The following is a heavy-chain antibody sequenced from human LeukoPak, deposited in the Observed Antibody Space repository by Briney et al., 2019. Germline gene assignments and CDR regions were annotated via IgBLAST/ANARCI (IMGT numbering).Heavy chain of an antibody. J-gene: IGHJ4*02. D-gene: IGHD3-22*01. CDR3: ARWTGADFSGYYDY. CDR1: GFTFSSHG. V-gene: IGHV3-33*01. CDR2: ISYNGNNR. Sequence: PGRSPRLSCAASGFTFSSHGMHWVRQAPGKGLECATFISYNGNNRYYADSVKGRFTISRDNSKNTLSLQMDSLRDEDSGVYYCARWTGADFSGYYDYWGQGTLVTVSS.